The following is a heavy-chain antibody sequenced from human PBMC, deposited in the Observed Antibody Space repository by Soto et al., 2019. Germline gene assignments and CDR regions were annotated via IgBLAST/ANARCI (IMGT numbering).Heavy chain of an antibody. CDR1: GFIFSSYE. V-gene: IGHV3-48*03. CDR2: IDSSGSTI. D-gene: IGHD2-15*01. J-gene: IGHJ6*02. CDR3: AREHRYCSGGSCNSGYYGMDV. Sequence: QPGGSLRLSCAASGFIFSSYEMNWVRQAPGKGLEWISYIDSSGSTIYYADSVKGRFSISRDNAKNSLYLQMNSLRAEDTAVYYCAREHRYCSGGSCNSGYYGMDVWGQGTTVTVSS.